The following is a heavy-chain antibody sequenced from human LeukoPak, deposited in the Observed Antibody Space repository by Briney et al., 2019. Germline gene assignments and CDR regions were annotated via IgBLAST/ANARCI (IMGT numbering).Heavy chain of an antibody. CDR3: ARHVFTIFGVATPYGMDV. CDR2: IYYSGSI. V-gene: IGHV4-59*08. J-gene: IGHJ6*02. D-gene: IGHD3-3*01. CDR1: GGSISSYY. Sequence: SETLSLTCTVSGGSISSYYWSWIRQPPGKGLEWIGYIYYSGSINYNPSLKSRVTISVDTSKNQFSLKLSSVTAADTAVYYCARHVFTIFGVATPYGMDVWGQGTTVTVSS.